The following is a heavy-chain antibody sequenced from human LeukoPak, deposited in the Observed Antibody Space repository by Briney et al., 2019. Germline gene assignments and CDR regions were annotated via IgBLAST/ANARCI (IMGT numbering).Heavy chain of an antibody. CDR2: IWYDGSNK. D-gene: IGHD2-2*01. Sequence: GGSLRLSCAASGFTFSSYAMSWVRQAPGKGLEWVAVIWYDGSNKYYADSVKGRFTISRDNSKNTLYLQMNSLRAEDTAVYYCARAYCSSTSCRGEDAFDIWGQGTMVTVSS. CDR3: ARAYCSSTSCRGEDAFDI. J-gene: IGHJ3*02. V-gene: IGHV3-33*08. CDR1: GFTFSSYA.